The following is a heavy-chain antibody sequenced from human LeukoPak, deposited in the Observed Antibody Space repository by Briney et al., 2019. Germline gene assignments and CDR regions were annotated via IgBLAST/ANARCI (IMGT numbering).Heavy chain of an antibody. Sequence: SVKVSCKASGGTFSNHAISWVRQAPGQGLEWMGGIIPFFDSAGYARKFQDRITIIADGSTNTAYMELYSLRPEDTAVYYCASGACSRTSCYSLDYWGQGTLVTVPS. V-gene: IGHV1-69*13. D-gene: IGHD2-2*01. CDR2: IIPFFDSA. CDR3: ASGACSRTSCYSLDY. J-gene: IGHJ4*02. CDR1: GGTFSNHA.